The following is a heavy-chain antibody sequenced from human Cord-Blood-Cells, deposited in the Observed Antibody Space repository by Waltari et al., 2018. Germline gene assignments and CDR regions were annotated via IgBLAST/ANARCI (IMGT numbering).Heavy chain of an antibody. J-gene: IGHJ2*01. CDR3: ARTDCSSTSCYTGYWYFDL. CDR2: IYHSGAT. V-gene: IGHV4-38-2*02. Sequence: QVQLQESGPGLVKPSETLSLTCTVSGYSISSGYYWGWIRQPQGKGLEWIGSIYHSGATYYNPSLNIRVTISVDTSKNQFSLKLSSVTAADTAVYYCARTDCSSTSCYTGYWYFDLLGRGTLVTVSS. CDR1: GYSISSGYY. D-gene: IGHD2-2*02.